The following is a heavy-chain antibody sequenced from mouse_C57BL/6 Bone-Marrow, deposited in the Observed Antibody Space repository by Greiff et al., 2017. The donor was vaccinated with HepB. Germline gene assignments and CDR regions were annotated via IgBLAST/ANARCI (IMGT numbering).Heavy chain of an antibody. CDR2: ISSGGSYT. J-gene: IGHJ2*01. Sequence: EVHLVESGGDLVKPGGSLKLSCAASGFTFSSYGMSWVRQTPDKRLEWVATISSGGSYTYYPDSVKGRFTISRDNAKNTLYLQMSSLKSEDKAMYYCARQSNWDVYYFDYWGQGTTLTVSS. CDR3: ARQSNWDVYYFDY. CDR1: GFTFSSYG. V-gene: IGHV5-6*01. D-gene: IGHD4-1*01.